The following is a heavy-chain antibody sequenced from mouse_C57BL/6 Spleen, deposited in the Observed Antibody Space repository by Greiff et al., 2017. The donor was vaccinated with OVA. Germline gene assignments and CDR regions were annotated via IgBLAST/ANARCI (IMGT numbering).Heavy chain of an antibody. CDR1: GYTFTSYW. Sequence: QVQLQQPGAELVMPGASVKLSCKASGYTFTSYWMHWVKQRPGQGLEWIGEIDPSDSYTNYNQKFKGKSTLTVDKSSSTAYMQLSSLTSKDSAVYYCARGRSGYLFAYWGQGTLVTVSA. D-gene: IGHD3-2*02. J-gene: IGHJ3*01. CDR2: IDPSDSYT. CDR3: ARGRSGYLFAY. V-gene: IGHV1-69*01.